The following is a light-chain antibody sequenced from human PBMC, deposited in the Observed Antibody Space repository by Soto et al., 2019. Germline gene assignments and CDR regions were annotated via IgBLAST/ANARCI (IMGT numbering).Light chain of an antibody. CDR2: AAS. J-gene: IGKJ1*01. V-gene: IGKV1-8*01. CDR1: QGISSY. CDR3: QHYNSYSEA. Sequence: AIRMTQSPSSFSASTGDRVTITCRASQGISSYLAWYQQKPGKAPKLLIYAASTLQSGVPSRFSGSGSGTEFTLTISSLQPEDFATYYCQHYNSYSEAFGQGTKVDIK.